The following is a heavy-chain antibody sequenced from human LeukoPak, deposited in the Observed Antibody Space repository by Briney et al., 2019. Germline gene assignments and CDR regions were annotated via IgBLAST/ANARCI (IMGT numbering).Heavy chain of an antibody. CDR1: GFTFDDYG. CDR2: INWNGGST. Sequence: GGSLRLSCAASGFTFDDYGMSWVRQAPGKGLEWVSGINWNGGSTGYADSVKGRFTISRDNAKNSLYLQMNSLRAEDTALYYCARDRNYAVTTSIMDVWGKGTTVTVSS. D-gene: IGHD4-17*01. V-gene: IGHV3-20*04. CDR3: ARDRNYAVTTSIMDV. J-gene: IGHJ6*03.